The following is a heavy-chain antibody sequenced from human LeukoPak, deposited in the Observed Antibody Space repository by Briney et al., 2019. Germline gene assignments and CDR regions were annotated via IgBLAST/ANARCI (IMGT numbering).Heavy chain of an antibody. Sequence: GGSLRLSCAASGFTFSSYAMHWVRQAPGKGLEYVSAISSNGGSTYYANSVKGRFTISRDNSKNTLYLQMGSLRAEDMAVYYCARDRGYSNLRGAFDIWGQGTMVTVSS. V-gene: IGHV3-64*01. CDR3: ARDRGYSNLRGAFDI. D-gene: IGHD4-11*01. CDR1: GFTFSSYA. J-gene: IGHJ3*02. CDR2: ISSNGGST.